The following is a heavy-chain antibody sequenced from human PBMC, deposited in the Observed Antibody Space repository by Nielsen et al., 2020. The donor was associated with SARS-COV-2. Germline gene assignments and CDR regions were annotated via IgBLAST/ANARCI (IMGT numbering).Heavy chain of an antibody. CDR3: ARDDPYYCSGGSCSTFDY. J-gene: IGHJ4*02. CDR2: IKQDGSEK. V-gene: IGHV3-7*01. Sequence: GESLNISCAASGFTFSSYWMSWVRPAPGKGLEWVANIKQDGSEKYYVDSVKGRFTISRDNAKNSLYLQMNSLRAEDTAVYYCARDDPYYCSGGSCSTFDYWGQGTLVTVSS. CDR1: GFTFSSYW. D-gene: IGHD2-15*01.